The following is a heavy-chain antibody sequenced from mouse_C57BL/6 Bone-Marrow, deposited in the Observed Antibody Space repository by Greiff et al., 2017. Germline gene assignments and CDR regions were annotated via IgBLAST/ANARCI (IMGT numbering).Heavy chain of an antibody. V-gene: IGHV5-17*01. CDR1: GFTFSDYG. J-gene: IGHJ2*01. Sequence: EVKLMESGGGLVKPGGSLKLSCAASGFTFSDYGMHWVRQAPEKGLEWVAYISSGSSTIYYADTVKGRFTISRDNAKNTLFLQMTSLRSEDTAMYYCARHEYFDYWGQGTTLTVSS. CDR2: ISSGSSTI. CDR3: ARHEYFDY.